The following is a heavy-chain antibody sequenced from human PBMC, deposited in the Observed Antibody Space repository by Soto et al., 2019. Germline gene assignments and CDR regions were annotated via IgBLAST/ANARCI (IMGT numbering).Heavy chain of an antibody. Sequence: SETLSLTCTVSGGSIVTGSYYWGWIRQPPGKGLEWLGHIYYSGNTYYPPSLKSRVTISVNTSKNQFSLRLSSVTAADTAVYYCARLPQEYNYYGMDVWGQGTTVTVSS. CDR3: ARLPQEYNYYGMDV. J-gene: IGHJ6*02. V-gene: IGHV4-39*01. D-gene: IGHD1-1*01. CDR1: GGSIVTGSYY. CDR2: IYYSGNT.